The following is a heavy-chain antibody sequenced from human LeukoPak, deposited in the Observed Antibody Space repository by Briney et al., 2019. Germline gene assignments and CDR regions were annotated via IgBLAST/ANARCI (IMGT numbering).Heavy chain of an antibody. CDR2: ISSSSSTI. Sequence: GGSLRLSCAASGFTFSSYSMSWVRQAPGKGLEWVSYISSSSSTIYYADSVKGRFTISRDNAKNSLYLQMNSLRDEDTAVYYCARDGMVRGVIIWDAFDIWGQGTMVTVSS. CDR3: ARDGMVRGVIIWDAFDI. D-gene: IGHD3-10*01. V-gene: IGHV3-48*02. J-gene: IGHJ3*02. CDR1: GFTFSSYS.